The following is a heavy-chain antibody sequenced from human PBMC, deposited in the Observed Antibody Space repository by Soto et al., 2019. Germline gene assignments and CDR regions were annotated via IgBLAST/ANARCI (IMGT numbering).Heavy chain of an antibody. J-gene: IGHJ6*02. Sequence: LSLTCTVSGGSISSGDYYWSWIRQPPGKGLEWIGYIYYSGSTYYNPSLKSRVTISVDTSKNQFSLKLSSVTAADTAVYYCARALIIPPYYYYYGMDVWGQGTTVTVSS. CDR2: IYYSGST. D-gene: IGHD2-21*01. CDR1: GGSISSGDYY. V-gene: IGHV4-30-4*01. CDR3: ARALIIPPYYYYYGMDV.